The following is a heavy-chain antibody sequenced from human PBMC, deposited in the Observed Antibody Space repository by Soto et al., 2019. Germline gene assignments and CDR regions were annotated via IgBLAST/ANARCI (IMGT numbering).Heavy chain of an antibody. Sequence: QLQLQESGPGLVMPSETLSLTCTVSGGSISSSSYYWGWIRQPPGKGLEWIGSIYYSGSTYYNPSPNSRVTTSVDTSKNQFSLKLSSVTAADTAVYYCARRRLPTCSSTSCYVGNAFDIWGQGTMVTVSS. CDR2: IYYSGST. J-gene: IGHJ3*02. V-gene: IGHV4-39*01. CDR1: GGSISSSSYY. CDR3: ARRRLPTCSSTSCYVGNAFDI. D-gene: IGHD2-2*01.